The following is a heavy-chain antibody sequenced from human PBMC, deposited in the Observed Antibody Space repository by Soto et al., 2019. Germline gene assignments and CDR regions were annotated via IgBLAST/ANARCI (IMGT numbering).Heavy chain of an antibody. CDR2: ISSSGNTI. V-gene: IGHV3-48*03. Sequence: EVQVVESGGGLVQPGGSLRLSCAVSGFTLSSYDMNWVRQAPGKGLEWVSYISSSGNTIYYADSVRGRFTISRDNDKNALYLQMNSLRAEDMAVYYCARSSALDVWGQGTTVTVSS. CDR1: GFTLSSYD. CDR3: ARSSALDV. J-gene: IGHJ6*02. D-gene: IGHD3-10*01.